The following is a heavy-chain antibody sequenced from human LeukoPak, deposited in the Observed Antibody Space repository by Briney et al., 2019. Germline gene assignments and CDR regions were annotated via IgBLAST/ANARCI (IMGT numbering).Heavy chain of an antibody. J-gene: IGHJ3*01. CDR3: ARWGTYSSSWLGAFDL. CDR2: IKQDGSEK. V-gene: IGHV3-7*05. CDR1: GFTFSSSW. D-gene: IGHD6-13*01. Sequence: GGSLRLSCAASGFTFSSSWMSWARQAPGKGLEWVANIKQDGSEKYYVDSVKGRFTISRDNAKNSLYLQMNSLRAEDTAVYYCARWGTYSSSWLGAFDLWGQGTMVTVSS.